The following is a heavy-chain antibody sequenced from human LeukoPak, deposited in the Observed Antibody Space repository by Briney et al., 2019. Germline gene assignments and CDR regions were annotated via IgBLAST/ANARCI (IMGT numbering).Heavy chain of an antibody. CDR1: GFSLSSYA. V-gene: IGHV3-23*01. J-gene: IGHJ4*02. CDR2: ISSTDAGT. D-gene: IGHD2-21*01. CDR3: AKAPVTSCRGAYCYPFDY. Sequence: GGSLRLSCAASGFSLSSYAMSWVRQAPGKGLEWVSAISSTDAGTYHADSVRGRFAISRDSSKNTLYLQMNSLRAEDAAVYYCAKAPVTSCRGAYCYPFDYWGQGTLVTVSS.